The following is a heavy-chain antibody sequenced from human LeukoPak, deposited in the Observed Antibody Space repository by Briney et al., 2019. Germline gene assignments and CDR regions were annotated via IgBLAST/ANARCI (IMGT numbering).Heavy chain of an antibody. D-gene: IGHD3-22*01. CDR1: GGPVIASY. CDR2: SHYSGTG. J-gene: IGHJ4*02. Sequence: SETLSLTCAVSGGPVIASYWSWIRQPPGKGLEWIGYSHYSGTGNYNPSLKSRVTISIDTSKNRFSLRLTSVTAADTAVYYCARVRFYDTTGYSTSYYLDYWGQGALVTVSS. V-gene: IGHV4-59*02. CDR3: ARVRFYDTTGYSTSYYLDY.